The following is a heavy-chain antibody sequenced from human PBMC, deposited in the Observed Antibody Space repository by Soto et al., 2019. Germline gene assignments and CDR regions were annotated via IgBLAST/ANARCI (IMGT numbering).Heavy chain of an antibody. Sequence: GESLKISCKGSGYSFTSYWIGWVRQMPGKGLEWMGIIYPGDSDTRYSPSFQGQVTISADKSISTAYLQWSSLKASDTAMYYCARAGYCSSTSCSHYYYYGMDVWGQGTTVTVSS. CDR2: IYPGDSDT. J-gene: IGHJ6*02. V-gene: IGHV5-51*01. D-gene: IGHD2-2*01. CDR3: ARAGYCSSTSCSHYYYYGMDV. CDR1: GYSFTSYW.